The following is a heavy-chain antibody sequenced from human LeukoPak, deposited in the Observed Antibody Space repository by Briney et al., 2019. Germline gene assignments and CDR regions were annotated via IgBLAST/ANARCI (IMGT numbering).Heavy chain of an antibody. Sequence: GGSLRLSCAASGFTFSSYAMSWVRQTPGKGLQGVSSISYSGGSTQYENPVKGRFTISRDNSKNTLYLQMNSLRAEDTAVYYCVKSGSGSYYNPDFDYWGQGTLVTVSS. D-gene: IGHD3-10*01. CDR1: GFTFSSYA. V-gene: IGHV3-23*01. CDR3: VKSGSGSYYNPDFDY. J-gene: IGHJ4*02. CDR2: ISYSGGST.